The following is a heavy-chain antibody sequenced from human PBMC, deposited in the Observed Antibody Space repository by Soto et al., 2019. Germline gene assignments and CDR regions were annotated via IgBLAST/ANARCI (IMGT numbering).Heavy chain of an antibody. Sequence: SETLSLTCTVSGGSISSGGYYWSWIRQHPGKGLEWIGEINHSGSTNYNPSLKSRVSISIDKSKNQFSLKLTSVIAADTAVYYCARDGDGCIHPWGQGVLVTVSS. CDR3: ARDGDGCIHP. CDR1: GGSISSGGYY. V-gene: IGHV4-31*03. D-gene: IGHD2-8*01. CDR2: INHSGST. J-gene: IGHJ5*02.